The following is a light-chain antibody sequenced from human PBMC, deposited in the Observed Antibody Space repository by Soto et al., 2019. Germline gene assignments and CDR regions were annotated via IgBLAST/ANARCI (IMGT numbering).Light chain of an antibody. Sequence: DIQMTQSPSSLSASVGDRVTITCRASQSISSYLNWYQQKPGEAPKLLIYGASSLQSGVPSRFSGSGSRTDFTLTINTLQPEDFATYYCQQGYSTPRVSFGQGTRLEIK. J-gene: IGKJ5*01. CDR1: QSISSY. CDR2: GAS. CDR3: QQGYSTPRVS. V-gene: IGKV1-39*01.